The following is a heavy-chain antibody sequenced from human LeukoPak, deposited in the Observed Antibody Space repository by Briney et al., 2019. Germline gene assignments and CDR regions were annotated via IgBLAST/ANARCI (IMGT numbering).Heavy chain of an antibody. CDR1: GYTFTGYY. D-gene: IGHD3-10*01. CDR3: ARVGPPYYYGSGSYYYYYYYGMDV. J-gene: IGHJ6*02. V-gene: IGHV1-2*02. CDR2: TNPNSGGT. Sequence: ASVTVSLKAFGYTFTGYYMHWVRQAPGQGLEWMGWTNPNSGGTNYAQKFQGRVTMTRDTSISTAYMELSRLRSDDTAVYYCARVGPPYYYGSGSYYYYYYYGMDVWGQGTTVTVSS.